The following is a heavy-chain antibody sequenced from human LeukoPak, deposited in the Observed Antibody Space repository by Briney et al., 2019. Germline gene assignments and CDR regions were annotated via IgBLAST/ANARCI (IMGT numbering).Heavy chain of an antibody. CDR2: IYPRDGST. V-gene: IGHV1-46*01. Sequence: GASVEVSCKASGYTFTSYYMHWVRQAPGQGLEWMGMIYPRDGSTSYAQKFQGRVTVTRDTSTSTVHMELSGLRSEDTAVYYCARDQEGFDYWGQGTLVTVSS. CDR3: ARDQEGFDY. J-gene: IGHJ4*02. CDR1: GYTFTSYY.